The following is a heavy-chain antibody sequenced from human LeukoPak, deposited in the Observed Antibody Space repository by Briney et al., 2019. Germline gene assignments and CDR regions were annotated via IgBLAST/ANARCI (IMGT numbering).Heavy chain of an antibody. CDR1: GGTFSSYA. Sequence: SVKVSCKASGGTFSSYAISWVRQAPGQGLEWVGGIIPIFGTANYAQKFQGRVTITADESTSTAYMELSSLKASDTAMYYCARHRSGIAVASSIYYFDYWGQGTLVTVSS. CDR2: IIPIFGTA. CDR3: ARHRSGIAVASSIYYFDY. V-gene: IGHV1-69*13. D-gene: IGHD6-19*01. J-gene: IGHJ4*02.